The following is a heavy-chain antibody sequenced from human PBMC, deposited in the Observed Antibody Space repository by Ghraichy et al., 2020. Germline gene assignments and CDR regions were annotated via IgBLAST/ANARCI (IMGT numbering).Heavy chain of an antibody. J-gene: IGHJ6*02. CDR3: ARGHYNSSLYFNNVDI. Sequence: SETLSLTCTVSGDSINSYSWSWIRQSAGKGLEWIGRIFTSGSTHYNPSLKSRVTMSADTSKNQVSLKLDSVTAADTAVYYCARGHYNSSLYFNNVDIWGQGTSVTVSS. CDR1: GDSINSYS. D-gene: IGHD6-13*01. CDR2: IFTSGST. V-gene: IGHV4-4*07.